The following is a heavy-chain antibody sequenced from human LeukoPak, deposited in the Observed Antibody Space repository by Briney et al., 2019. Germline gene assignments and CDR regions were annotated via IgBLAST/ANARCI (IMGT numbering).Heavy chain of an antibody. D-gene: IGHD6-19*01. CDR3: ASLIAVAGTLRDY. CDR1: GGSISSSSYY. CDR2: IYYSGST. Sequence: SETLSLTCTVSGGSISSSSYYRGWIRQPPGKGLEWIGSIYYSGSTYSNPSLKSRVTISVDTSKNQFSLKLSSVTAADTAVYYCASLIAVAGTLRDYWGQGTLVTVSS. J-gene: IGHJ4*02. V-gene: IGHV4-39*01.